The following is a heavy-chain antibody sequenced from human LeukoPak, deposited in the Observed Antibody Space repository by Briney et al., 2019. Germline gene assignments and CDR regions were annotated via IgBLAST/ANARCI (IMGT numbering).Heavy chain of an antibody. D-gene: IGHD1-26*01. Sequence: GGSLRLSCVVSGFSFSNYWMHWVRQAPGKGLVWVSRINSDGSTTSYAASVKGRFTISRDNAKNTLYLQMNSLRAEDTAVYYCARGIVGPTGDYWGQGTLATVSS. J-gene: IGHJ4*02. CDR2: INSDGSTT. V-gene: IGHV3-74*01. CDR3: ARGIVGPTGDY. CDR1: GFSFSNYW.